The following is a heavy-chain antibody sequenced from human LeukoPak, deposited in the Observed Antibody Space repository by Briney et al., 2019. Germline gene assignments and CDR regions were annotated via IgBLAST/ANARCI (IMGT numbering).Heavy chain of an antibody. CDR2: IKQDGSEK. CDR3: ARARHPSSGSWNFDY. D-gene: IGHD6-25*01. V-gene: IGHV3-7*04. CDR1: GFTFSSYW. Sequence: PGGSLRLSCAPSGFTFSSYWMSWVRQAPRKGLEWVANIKQDGSEKYYVDSVKGRFTISRDNAKNSLYLQMNSLRAEDTAVYYCARARHPSSGSWNFDYWGQGTLVTVSS. J-gene: IGHJ4*02.